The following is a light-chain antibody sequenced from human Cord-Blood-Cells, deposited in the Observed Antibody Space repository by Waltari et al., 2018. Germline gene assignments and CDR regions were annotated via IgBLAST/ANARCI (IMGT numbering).Light chain of an antibody. Sequence: QSALTQPPSASGSPGQSVTISCTGTSSDVGGYNYVSLYQQHPGKAPKLMIYEVSKRPSGVPDRFSGSKSGYTASLTVSGLQAEDEADYYCSSYAGSNNLVFGGGTKLTVL. J-gene: IGLJ2*01. CDR1: SSDVGGYNY. CDR2: EVS. CDR3: SSYAGSNNLV. V-gene: IGLV2-8*01.